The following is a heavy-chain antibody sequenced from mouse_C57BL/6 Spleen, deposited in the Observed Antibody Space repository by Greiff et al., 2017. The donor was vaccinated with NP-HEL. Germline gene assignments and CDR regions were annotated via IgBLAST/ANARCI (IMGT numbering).Heavy chain of an antibody. D-gene: IGHD4-1*01. CDR1: GFTFSDYG. Sequence: EVKVVESGGGLVKPGGSLKLSCAASGFTFSDYGMHWVRQAPEKGLEWVAYISSGSSTIYYADTVKGRFTISRDNAKNTLFLQMTSLRSEDTAMYYCARTGTGEYFDVWGTGTTVTVSS. J-gene: IGHJ1*03. CDR3: ARTGTGEYFDV. CDR2: ISSGSSTI. V-gene: IGHV5-17*01.